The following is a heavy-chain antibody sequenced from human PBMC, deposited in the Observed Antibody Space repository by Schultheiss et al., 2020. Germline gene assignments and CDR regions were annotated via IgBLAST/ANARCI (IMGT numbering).Heavy chain of an antibody. J-gene: IGHJ4*02. CDR2: INSDGSST. CDR1: GFTFSSYG. V-gene: IGHV3-74*01. Sequence: GGSLRLSCAASGFTFSSYGMHWVRQAPGKGLVWVSRINSDGSSTSYADSVKGRFTISRDNSKNTLYLQMNSLRVEDTALYYCTKPRYGDYQRAFVDFWGQGTLVTVSS. D-gene: IGHD4-17*01. CDR3: TKPRYGDYQRAFVDF.